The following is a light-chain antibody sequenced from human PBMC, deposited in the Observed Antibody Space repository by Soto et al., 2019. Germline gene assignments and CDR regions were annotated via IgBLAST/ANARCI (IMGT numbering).Light chain of an antibody. CDR1: VFPRQY. CDR3: QSTDSSSTSPWV. V-gene: IGLV3-25*02. Sequence: SYELTQPPSVSVSPGQTARITCSGDVFPRQYAFWYQQKPGQAPMVLIYKDIERPSGIPDRFSGSSSGSTVTLTISGVQAEDEADYYCQSTDSSSTSPWVFGGGTKLTVL. J-gene: IGLJ3*02. CDR2: KDI.